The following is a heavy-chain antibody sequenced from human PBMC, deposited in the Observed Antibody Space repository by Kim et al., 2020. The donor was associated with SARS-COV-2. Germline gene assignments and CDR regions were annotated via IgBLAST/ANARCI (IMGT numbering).Heavy chain of an antibody. V-gene: IGHV3-15*01. CDR2: IKSKTDGGTT. CDR3: TTDADYYDSSGYYYDY. J-gene: IGHJ4*02. CDR1: GFTFSNAW. Sequence: GGSLRLSCAASGFTFSNAWMSWVRQAPGKGLEWVGHIKSKTDGGTTDYAAPVKGRFTISRDDSKNTLYLQMNSLKTEDTAVYYCTTDADYYDSSGYYYDYWGQGTLVTVSS. D-gene: IGHD3-22*01.